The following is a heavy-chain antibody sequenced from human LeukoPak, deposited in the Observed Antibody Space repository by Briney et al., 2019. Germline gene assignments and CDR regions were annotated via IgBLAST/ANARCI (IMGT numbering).Heavy chain of an antibody. J-gene: IGHJ4*02. D-gene: IGHD5-24*01. Sequence: SETLSLTCTVSGVSISSYYWSWIRQPPGKGLEWIGSIYTTGDTRYNPSLKSRVTISVDTSKNQFSLNLSSVTAADTAVYYCARTSRDGYNKHYFDYWGQGTLVTVSS. V-gene: IGHV4-4*09. CDR3: ARTSRDGYNKHYFDY. CDR2: IYTTGDT. CDR1: GVSISSYY.